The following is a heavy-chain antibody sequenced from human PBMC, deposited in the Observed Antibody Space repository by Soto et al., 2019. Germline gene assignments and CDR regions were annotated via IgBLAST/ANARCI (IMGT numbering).Heavy chain of an antibody. J-gene: IGHJ3*02. V-gene: IGHV3-48*03. CDR3: ARLLLSSSWFVFDI. CDR1: GFTFSTSD. CDR2: ISSNGSSI. Sequence: EVQLVESGGGLVQPGGSLRLSCAASGFTFSTSDMNWVRQAPGKGLEWLSHISSNGSSIYSADSVQGRFTISRDNAKNSLYLQMNSLRAEDTALYYCARLLLSSSWFVFDIWCLGTMVTVSS. D-gene: IGHD6-13*01.